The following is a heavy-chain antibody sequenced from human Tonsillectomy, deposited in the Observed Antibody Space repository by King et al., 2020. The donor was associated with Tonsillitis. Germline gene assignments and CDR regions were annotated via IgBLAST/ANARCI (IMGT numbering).Heavy chain of an antibody. V-gene: IGHV4-61*01. D-gene: IGHD3-22*01. CDR1: GGPVNSGNTY. CDR2: IYYSGTT. Sequence: QLQESGPGLVKASETLSLTCTVSGGPVNSGNTYWTWIRQPPGTGLEWIGYIYYSGTTKYKPSLKSRVTLSLDTSMNQFSLRSYSVPAADTAVYFCARDFWFYSDIQGQPQARKDAFALWGQGTMVTVSS. J-gene: IGHJ3*01. CDR3: ARDFWFYSDIQGQPQARKDAFAL.